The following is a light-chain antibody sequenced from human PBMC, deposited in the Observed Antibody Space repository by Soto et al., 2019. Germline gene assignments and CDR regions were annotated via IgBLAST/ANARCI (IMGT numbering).Light chain of an antibody. CDR1: QSISSY. Sequence: DIQMTQSPFSLSASVGDRVTITCRASQSISSYLNWYQQKPGKPPKLLIYAASTLQSGVPSRFSGSGSGTDFTLTISSLQPEDFATYYCQQLNSYPITFGQGTRLEIK. CDR2: AAS. CDR3: QQLNSYPIT. J-gene: IGKJ5*01. V-gene: IGKV1-9*01.